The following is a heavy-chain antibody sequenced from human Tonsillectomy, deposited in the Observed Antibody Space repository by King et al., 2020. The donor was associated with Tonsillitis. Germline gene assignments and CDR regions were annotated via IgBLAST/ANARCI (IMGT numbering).Heavy chain of an antibody. CDR1: GYTFTSYG. V-gene: IGHV1-18*04. Sequence: QLVQSGAEVKKPGASVKVSCKASGYTFTSYGISWVRQAPGQGLEWMGWISAYNGNTNYAQKLQGRVTMTTDTSTSTAYMELRSLRSDDTAVYYCARDRYGDHESHSPHWFGPWGQGTLVTVSS. D-gene: IGHD4-17*01. CDR2: ISAYNGNT. J-gene: IGHJ5*02. CDR3: ARDRYGDHESHSPHWFGP.